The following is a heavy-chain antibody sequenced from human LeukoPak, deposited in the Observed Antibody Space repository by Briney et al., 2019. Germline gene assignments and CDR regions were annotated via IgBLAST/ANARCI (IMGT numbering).Heavy chain of an antibody. CDR3: ARHPVNYYDSSGYYHYYFDY. D-gene: IGHD3-22*01. V-gene: IGHV4-59*05. Sequence: PSETLSLTCTVSGGSISSYYWSWIRQPPGKGLEWIGSIYYSGSTYYNPSLKSRVTISVDTSKNQFSLKLSSVTAADTAVYYCARHPVNYYDSSGYYHYYFDYWGQGTLVTVSS. CDR1: GGSISSYY. J-gene: IGHJ4*02. CDR2: IYYSGST.